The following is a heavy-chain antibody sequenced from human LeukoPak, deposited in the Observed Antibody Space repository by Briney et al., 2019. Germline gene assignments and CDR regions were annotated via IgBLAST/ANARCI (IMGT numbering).Heavy chain of an antibody. CDR3: ARGVLDSYYYGMDV. Sequence: PSETLSLTCAVSGGSISSGGYSWRWIRQPPGKGLEWIGYIYHSGSTYYNPSLKSPVTISVDRSKNQFSLKLSSVTAADTAVYYCARGVLDSYYYGMDVWGQGTTVTVSS. D-gene: IGHD3/OR15-3a*01. CDR2: IYHSGST. J-gene: IGHJ6*02. V-gene: IGHV4-30-2*01. CDR1: GGSISSGGYS.